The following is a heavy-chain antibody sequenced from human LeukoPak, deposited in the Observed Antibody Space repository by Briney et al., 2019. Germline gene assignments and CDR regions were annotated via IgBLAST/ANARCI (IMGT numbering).Heavy chain of an antibody. J-gene: IGHJ4*02. D-gene: IGHD3-10*01. V-gene: IGHV4-39*01. CDR3: ARFMVRGLNYFDY. CDR2: IYYSGST. Sequence: SETLSLTCTVSGGSISSSSYYWGWIRQPPGKGLEWIGSIYYSGSTYYNPSLKSRVTISVDTSKNQFSLKLGSVTAADTAVYYCARFMVRGLNYFDYWGQGTLVTVSS. CDR1: GGSISSSSYY.